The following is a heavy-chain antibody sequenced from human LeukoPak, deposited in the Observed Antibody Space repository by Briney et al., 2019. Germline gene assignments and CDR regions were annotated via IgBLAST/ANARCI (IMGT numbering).Heavy chain of an antibody. CDR2: NGNGAST. CDR3: AKDQGYSYYYLDY. J-gene: IGHJ4*02. Sequence: NGNGASTYYSGSVKGRFTISRDNSKNTLYLQMSSLRAEDTAVYYCAKDQGYSYYYLDYWGQGTLVTVSS. D-gene: IGHD5-18*01. V-gene: IGHV3-23*01.